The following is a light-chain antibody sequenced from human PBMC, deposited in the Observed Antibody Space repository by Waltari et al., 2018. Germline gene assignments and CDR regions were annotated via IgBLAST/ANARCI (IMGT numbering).Light chain of an antibody. V-gene: IGLV2-14*03. J-gene: IGLJ2*01. CDR3: SSYTSSSIL. CDR2: DVS. CDR1: RSLGGGSND. Sequence: QSALTHPAPVSGSPGQSITIPRPGTRSLGGGSNDVSWYQQHPGKAPKLMIYDVSNRPSGVSNRFSGSKSGNTASLTISGLQAEDEADYYCSSYTSSSILFGGGTKLTVL.